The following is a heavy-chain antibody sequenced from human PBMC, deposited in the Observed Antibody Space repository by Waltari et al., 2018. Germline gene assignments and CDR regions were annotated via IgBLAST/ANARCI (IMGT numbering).Heavy chain of an antibody. CDR3: ARYIIVVVPAAIRGWFDP. D-gene: IGHD2-2*02. J-gene: IGHJ5*02. Sequence: QVQLVQSGAEVKKPGSSVKVSCKASGGTFSSYAISWVRQAPGPGLEWMGGSIPIFGTANYEQKFQGRCTITADESTSTAYMELSSLRSEDTAVYYCARYIIVVVPAAIRGWFDPWGQGTLVTVSS. CDR1: GGTFSSYA. CDR2: SIPIFGTA. V-gene: IGHV1-69*01.